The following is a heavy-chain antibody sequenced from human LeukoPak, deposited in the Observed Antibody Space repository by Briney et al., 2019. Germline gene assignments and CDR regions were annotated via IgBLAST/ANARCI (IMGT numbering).Heavy chain of an antibody. Sequence: GGSLRLSCAASGFTFSSYAMSWVRQAPGKGLEWVSAISGSGGSTYYTDSVKGRFTISRDNSKNTLYLQMNSLRAEDTAVYYCAKYDSSGYDAFDIWGQGTMVTVSS. CDR1: GFTFSSYA. CDR2: ISGSGGST. CDR3: AKYDSSGYDAFDI. D-gene: IGHD3-22*01. V-gene: IGHV3-23*01. J-gene: IGHJ3*02.